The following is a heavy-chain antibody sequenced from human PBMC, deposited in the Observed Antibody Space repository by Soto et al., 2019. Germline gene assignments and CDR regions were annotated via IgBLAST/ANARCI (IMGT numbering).Heavy chain of an antibody. V-gene: IGHV4-31*03. CDR2: TYYSGST. J-gene: IGHJ3*02. CDR3: AREEAGAFDI. CDR1: GVSMSSGGYY. Sequence: PSETLSLTCTVSGVSMSSGGYYWTWIRQHPGKGLEWIGYTYYSGSTYYNPSLKSRLTISVDTSKNQFSLRLSSVTAVYMALYYCAREEAGAFDIWGQGTMVTVSS.